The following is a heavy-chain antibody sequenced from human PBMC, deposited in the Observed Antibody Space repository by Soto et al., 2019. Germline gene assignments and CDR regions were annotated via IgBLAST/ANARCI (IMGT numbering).Heavy chain of an antibody. J-gene: IGHJ4*02. Sequence: QVQLVQSGAEVKKPGASVKVSCKASGYTFTSYGISWVRQAPGQGREWMGWISAYNGNTNHAQKLQGRVNMTTDTSTSTDYMALRSLRSYDTAVYYCSRDLAAGNCDYGGQGTLVTVSS. D-gene: IGHD6-13*01. CDR3: SRDLAAGNCDY. CDR1: GYTFTSYG. CDR2: ISAYNGNT. V-gene: IGHV1-18*01.